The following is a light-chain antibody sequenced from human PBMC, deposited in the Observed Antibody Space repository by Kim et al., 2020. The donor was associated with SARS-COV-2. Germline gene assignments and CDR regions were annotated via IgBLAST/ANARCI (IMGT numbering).Light chain of an antibody. V-gene: IGKV1-5*03. Sequence: DIHMTQSPSTLSASVGDRVTITCRASQNTTTWLAWYQQKPGKATKVLIYKASSLESGVPSRFSGSGSGTEFTLTISSLQPDDFATYYCQQYNRYSLGTFGQGTKVDIK. CDR1: QNTTTW. CDR2: KAS. J-gene: IGKJ1*01. CDR3: QQYNRYSLGT.